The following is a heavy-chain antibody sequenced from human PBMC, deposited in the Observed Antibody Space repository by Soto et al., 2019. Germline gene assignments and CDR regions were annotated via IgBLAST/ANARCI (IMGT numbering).Heavy chain of an antibody. V-gene: IGHV3-7*05. D-gene: IGHD2-21*01. J-gene: IGHJ3*01. CDR2: INQDGSVQ. CDR3: ASYLSPKYSTYWVDAFDL. CDR1: GFTFSTYW. Sequence: EVQLVESGGGLVQPGGSLRLSCAASGFTFSTYWMTWVRQAPGQGLEWVANINQDGSVQNYVDSVSGRFTISRDNAENSLWLQMNSLRAEDAAVYYCASYLSPKYSTYWVDAFDLWGQGTMVTVSS.